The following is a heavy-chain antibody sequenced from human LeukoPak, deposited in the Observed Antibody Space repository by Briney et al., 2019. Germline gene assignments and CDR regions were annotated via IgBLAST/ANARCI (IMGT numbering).Heavy chain of an antibody. CDR2: IGTADDT. Sequence: SGGSLRLSCEASGFTFRSYDMYWVRQPLGGRLEWVSGIGTADDTYYSDSVEGRFTVSRENAKNSMFLQMDNLRPGDTAVYFCARAMLRGIMLLDSWAQGTLVSVSS. J-gene: IGHJ4*02. CDR1: GFTFRSYD. D-gene: IGHD3-16*01. CDR3: ARAMLRGIMLLDS. V-gene: IGHV3-13*01.